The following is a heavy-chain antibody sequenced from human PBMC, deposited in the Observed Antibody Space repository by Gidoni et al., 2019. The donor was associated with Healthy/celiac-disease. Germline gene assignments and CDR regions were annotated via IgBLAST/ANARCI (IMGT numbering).Heavy chain of an antibody. Sequence: EVQLLASGGGLVQPGGSLRLSCSAYGFTFSRYAMSWVSQAPGKGLEWVSAISGSGGSTYYADSVKGRFTISRDNSKNTLYLQMNSLRAEDTAVYYCAKSWYCSSTSCDSHFDYWGQGTLVTVSS. CDR1: GFTFSRYA. CDR2: ISGSGGST. D-gene: IGHD2-2*02. J-gene: IGHJ4*02. V-gene: IGHV3-23*01. CDR3: AKSWYCSSTSCDSHFDY.